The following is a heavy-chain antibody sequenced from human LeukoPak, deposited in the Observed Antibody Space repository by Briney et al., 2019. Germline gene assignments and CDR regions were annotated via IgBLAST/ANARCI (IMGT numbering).Heavy chain of an antibody. D-gene: IGHD6-13*01. V-gene: IGHV3-11*04. Sequence: GGSLRLSCAASGFTFSDYYMSWIRQAPGKGLEWVSYISSSGNTKYYADSVKGRFTISRDNAKNSLYLQMNSLRAEDTAVYYCARITAAGKAFDYWGQGTLVTVSS. CDR1: GFTFSDYY. J-gene: IGHJ4*02. CDR3: ARITAAGKAFDY. CDR2: ISSSGNTK.